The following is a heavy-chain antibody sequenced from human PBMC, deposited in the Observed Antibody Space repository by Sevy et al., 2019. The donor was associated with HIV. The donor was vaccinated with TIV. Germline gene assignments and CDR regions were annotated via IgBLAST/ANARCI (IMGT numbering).Heavy chain of an antibody. CDR2: ITGSGDRT. J-gene: IGHJ6*02. V-gene: IGHV3-23*01. CDR1: GFTFSTYG. D-gene: IGHD3-9*01. Sequence: GGSLRLSCAASGFTFSTYGMAWVRQAPGKGLERVSAITGSGDRTHYVDSVKGRFTISRDNSQNTVYLQMNSLRADDTAVYYCARRYNNNRSFGMDLWGHGTTVTVSS. CDR3: ARRYNNNRSFGMDL.